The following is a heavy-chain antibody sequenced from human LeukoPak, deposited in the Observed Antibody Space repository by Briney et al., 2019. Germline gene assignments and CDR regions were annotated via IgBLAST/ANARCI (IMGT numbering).Heavy chain of an antibody. J-gene: IGHJ6*03. D-gene: IGHD2-15*01. Sequence: ASVKVSCKASGGTFSSYAISWVRQAPGQGLEWMGGIIPIFGTANYAQKLQGRVTMTTDTSTSTAYMELRSLRSDDTAVYYCARRLLGYCSGGSCYRYYYHYMDVWGKGTTVTVSS. CDR3: ARRLLGYCSGGSCYRYYYHYMDV. CDR2: IIPIFGTA. CDR1: GGTFSSYA. V-gene: IGHV1-69*05.